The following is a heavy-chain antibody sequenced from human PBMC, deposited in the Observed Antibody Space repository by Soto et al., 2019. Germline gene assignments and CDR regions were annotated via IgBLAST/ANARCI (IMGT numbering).Heavy chain of an antibody. CDR1: GFTFSSYG. D-gene: IGHD5-12*01. CDR2: ISYDGSNK. Sequence: QVQLVESGGGVVQPGRSLRLSCAASGFTFSSYGMHWVRQAPGKGLEWVAVISYDGSNKYYADSVKGRFTISRDNSKSALYLQMSSLRGEDTAVYWCAKLSVGDGYNLDYWGQGTLVTVSS. CDR3: AKLSVGDGYNLDY. J-gene: IGHJ4*02. V-gene: IGHV3-30*18.